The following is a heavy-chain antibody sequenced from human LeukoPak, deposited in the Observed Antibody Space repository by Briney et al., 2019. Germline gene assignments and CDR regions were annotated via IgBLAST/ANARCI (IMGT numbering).Heavy chain of an antibody. CDR3: ASIAAAGTGAHRDFDY. CDR2: IIPIFGTA. CDR1: GGTFSSYA. Sequence: SVKVSCKASGGTFSSYAISWVRQAPGQGLEWMGGIIPIFGTANYAQKFQGRVTITADESTSTAYMELSSLRSEDTAVYYCASIAAAGTGAHRDFDYWGQGTLVTASS. J-gene: IGHJ4*02. D-gene: IGHD6-13*01. V-gene: IGHV1-69*13.